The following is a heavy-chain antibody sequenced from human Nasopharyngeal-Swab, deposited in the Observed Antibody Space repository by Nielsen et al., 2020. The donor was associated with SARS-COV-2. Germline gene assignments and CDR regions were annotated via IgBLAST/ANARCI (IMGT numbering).Heavy chain of an antibody. Sequence: ASVKVSCKASGYTFTSYAMHWVRQAPGQRLEWMGCINAGNGNTKYSQKFQGRVTITRDTSASTAYMELSSLRSEDTAVYYCARAIVAVPAAIEYYFDYWGQGTLVTVSS. D-gene: IGHD2-2*02. CDR2: INAGNGNT. J-gene: IGHJ4*02. V-gene: IGHV1-3*01. CDR1: GYTFTSYA. CDR3: ARAIVAVPAAIEYYFDY.